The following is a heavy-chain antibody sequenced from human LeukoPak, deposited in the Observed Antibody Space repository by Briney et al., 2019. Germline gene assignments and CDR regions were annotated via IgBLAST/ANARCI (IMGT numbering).Heavy chain of an antibody. D-gene: IGHD1-14*01. CDR3: ARANQNYFDS. V-gene: IGHV1-2*02. CDR1: GYTFTDYY. Sequence: ASVKVSCKTSGYTFTDYYMHWVRQAPGQVLEWMGWIIPNNGGTNYAQKFQGRVTMTRDTSINTAFMEVRRLGSDDTAIYYCARANQNYFDSWGQGTLVTVSA. CDR2: IIPNNGGT. J-gene: IGHJ4*02.